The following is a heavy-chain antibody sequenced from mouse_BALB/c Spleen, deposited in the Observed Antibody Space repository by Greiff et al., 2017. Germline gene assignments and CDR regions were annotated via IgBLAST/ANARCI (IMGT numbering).Heavy chain of an antibody. J-gene: IGHJ4*01. CDR3: ARMGGNHYAMGC. V-gene: IGHV1-87*01. CDR2: IYPGDGDT. D-gene: IGHD2-1*01. CDR1: GYTFTSYW. Sequence: VQLQQSGAELARPGASVKLSCKASGYTFTSYWMQWVKQRPGQGLEWIGAIYPGDGDTRYTQKFKGKATLTADKSSSTAYMQLSSLASEDSAVYYCARMGGNHYAMGCWGQGTSVTVAS.